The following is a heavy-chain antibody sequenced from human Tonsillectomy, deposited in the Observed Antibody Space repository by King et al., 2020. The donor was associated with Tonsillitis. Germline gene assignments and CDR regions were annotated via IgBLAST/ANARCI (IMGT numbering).Heavy chain of an antibody. Sequence: VQLQQWGAGLLKPSETLSLTCAVYGGSFSGYYWSWIRQPPGKGLEWFGVINHSGSTNYNPSLKSRVTISVDTSNNQFPLKLSSVTAADTAVYYCARGPGHYYYYYYMDVWGKGTTVTVSS. CDR3: ARGPGHYYYYYYMDV. CDR1: GGSFSGYY. V-gene: IGHV4-34*01. J-gene: IGHJ6*03. CDR2: INHSGST.